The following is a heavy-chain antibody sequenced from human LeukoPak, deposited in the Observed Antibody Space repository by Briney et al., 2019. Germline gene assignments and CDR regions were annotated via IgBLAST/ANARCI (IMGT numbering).Heavy chain of an antibody. CDR3: ATSDDTSGSD. J-gene: IGHJ4*02. Sequence: GGSLRLSCAASGFTFSGYWMSWVRQAPGKGLGWVANINRDGSVKHYVDSAKGRFTISRDNAKNSLYLQMNSLRAEDTAPYYCATSDDTSGSDWGQGTLVTVSS. CDR2: INRDGSVK. CDR1: GFTFSGYW. V-gene: IGHV3-7*01. D-gene: IGHD3-22*01.